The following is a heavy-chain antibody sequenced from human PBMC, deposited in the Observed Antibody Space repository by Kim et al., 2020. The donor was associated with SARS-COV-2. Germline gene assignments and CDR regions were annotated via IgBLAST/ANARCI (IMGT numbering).Heavy chain of an antibody. CDR3: TRVVWVRGVTSENYFDY. V-gene: IGHV3-49*03. CDR1: GFTFGDYA. J-gene: IGHJ4*02. D-gene: IGHD3-10*01. CDR2: IRSKAYGGTT. Sequence: GGSLRLSCTASGFTFGDYAMSWFRQAPGKGLEWVGFIRSKAYGGTTEYAASVKGRFTISRDDSKSIAYLQMNSLKTEDTAVYYCTRVVWVRGVTSENYFDYWGQGTLVTVSS.